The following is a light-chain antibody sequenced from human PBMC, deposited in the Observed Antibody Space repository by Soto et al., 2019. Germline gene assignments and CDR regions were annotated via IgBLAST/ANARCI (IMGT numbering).Light chain of an antibody. CDR1: QSVSSNY. J-gene: IGKJ5*01. CDR3: QQYGSSAPIT. CDR2: AAS. Sequence: EIVLPQSPGTLSLSPGERATLSCRASQSVSSNYLAWYQQKPGQAPSLRIYAASSTATGIPDRFSGSGSGTDFTLTISRLEPEDFAMYYCQQYGSSAPITFGQGTRLEIE. V-gene: IGKV3-20*01.